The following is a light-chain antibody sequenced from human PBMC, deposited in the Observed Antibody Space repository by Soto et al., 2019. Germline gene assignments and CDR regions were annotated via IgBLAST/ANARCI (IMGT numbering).Light chain of an antibody. V-gene: IGKV3D-11*02. CDR2: DAS. CDR1: QSVSTS. CDR3: QQRSNWQFT. Sequence: EIVLTQSPATLSLSPGEGATLSCRASQSVSTSLGWYQQRPGQAPRLLIYDASNRAPGIPTRFSGSGSGTDFTLTISSLEPEDFAVYYGQQRSNWQFTFGPGTKVDIK. J-gene: IGKJ3*01.